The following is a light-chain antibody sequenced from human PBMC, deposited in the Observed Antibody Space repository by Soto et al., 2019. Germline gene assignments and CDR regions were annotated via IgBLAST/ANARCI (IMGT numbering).Light chain of an antibody. Sequence: EVELTQSPDILSVSPGETATLSCRASQSVRSNLAWYQQKPGQAPRLLIYGASTRATGIPARFSGSGSGREFTLTISNLQSEDFAIYYCQQYHNWPAFGQGTKVEIK. CDR3: QQYHNWPA. J-gene: IGKJ1*01. V-gene: IGKV3-15*01. CDR2: GAS. CDR1: QSVRSN.